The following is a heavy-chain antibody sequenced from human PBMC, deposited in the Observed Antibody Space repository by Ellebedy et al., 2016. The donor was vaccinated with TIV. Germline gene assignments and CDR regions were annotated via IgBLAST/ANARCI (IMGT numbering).Heavy chain of an antibody. CDR1: GFTFRSYW. CDR2: RGGGVSQK. J-gene: IGHJ5*01. D-gene: IGHD4-17*01. V-gene: IGHV3-7*01. Sequence: GESLKISCAASGFTFRSYWMGWVRQAPGKGLWVGGGRGGGVSQKYYVDSVQGRFTISRDNAKNSLYLQMNNQQVEDTAVYYCARRGSYGDYAVQINNWFDSWGQGTLVTVYS. CDR3: ARRGSYGDYAVQINNWFDS.